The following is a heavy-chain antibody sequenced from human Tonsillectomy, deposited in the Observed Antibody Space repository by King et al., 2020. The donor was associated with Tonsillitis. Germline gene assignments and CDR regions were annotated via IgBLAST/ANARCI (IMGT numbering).Heavy chain of an antibody. J-gene: IGHJ4*02. V-gene: IGHV3-23*04. Sequence: VQLVESGGGLVQPGGSLRLSCAASGFTFSSYAMSWVRQAPGKGLEWVSGISGSGGSTYYADSVKDRFTISRDNSKNTLYLQMNSLRAEDTAVYYCAKGAPGIAVAGSGAFDYWAREPWSPSP. D-gene: IGHD6-19*01. CDR2: ISGSGGST. CDR1: GFTFSSYA. CDR3: AKGAPGIAVAGSGAFDY.